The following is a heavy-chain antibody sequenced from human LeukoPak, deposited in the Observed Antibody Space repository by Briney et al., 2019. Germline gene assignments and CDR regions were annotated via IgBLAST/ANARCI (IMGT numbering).Heavy chain of an antibody. CDR2: IIQDGSEK. Sequence: PGGSLRLSCAASGFTFRNSWMSWVRQAPGKGLEWVANIIQDGSEKNYVDSVKGRFTISRDNAKNSLYLQMNSLRAEDTAVYYCARDKAYGDSEDFWGQGTLVTVSS. D-gene: IGHD4-17*01. V-gene: IGHV3-7*05. CDR3: ARDKAYGDSEDF. J-gene: IGHJ4*02. CDR1: GFTFRNSW.